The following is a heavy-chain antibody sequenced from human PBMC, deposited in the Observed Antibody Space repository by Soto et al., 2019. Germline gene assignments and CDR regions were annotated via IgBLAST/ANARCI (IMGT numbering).Heavy chain of an antibody. CDR2: IYYSGST. J-gene: IGHJ6*02. V-gene: IGHV4-31*03. CDR3: ARDGPVRVV. CDR1: GGAISSGGYY. Sequence: SETLSLTCSVSGGAISSGGYYWSWIRQHPGKGLEWIGYIYYSGSTYYNPSLKSRVTISVDTSKNQFSLKLSSVTAADTAVYYCARDGPVRVVWGQGTTVTVSS.